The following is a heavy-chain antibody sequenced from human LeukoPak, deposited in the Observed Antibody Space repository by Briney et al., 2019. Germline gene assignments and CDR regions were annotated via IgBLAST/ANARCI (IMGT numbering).Heavy chain of an antibody. D-gene: IGHD6-13*01. CDR2: ISGSGGST. CDR3: ARGKQQLGRAYYYYYYMDV. CDR1: GFTFSSYA. Sequence: GGSLRLSCAASGFTFSSYAMSWVRQAPGKGLEWVSAISGSGGSTYYADSVKGRFTISRDNSKNTLYLQMNSLRAEDTAVYYCARGKQQLGRAYYYYYYMDVWGKGTTVTVSS. V-gene: IGHV3-23*01. J-gene: IGHJ6*03.